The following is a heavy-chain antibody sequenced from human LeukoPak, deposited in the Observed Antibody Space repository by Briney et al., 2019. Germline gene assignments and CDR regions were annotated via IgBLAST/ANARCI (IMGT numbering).Heavy chain of an antibody. J-gene: IGHJ4*02. CDR1: GFTFSSYS. Sequence: GGSLRLSCAASGFTFSSYSMNWVRQAPGKGLEWVSSISNSSSYIYYADSVKARFTISRDNDKNSLYLQMNSLRAEDKAAYYCARGAYDFWCGYSYYFDCWGQGTLVTVSS. D-gene: IGHD3-3*01. CDR2: ISNSSSYI. V-gene: IGHV3-21*01. CDR3: ARGAYDFWCGYSYYFDC.